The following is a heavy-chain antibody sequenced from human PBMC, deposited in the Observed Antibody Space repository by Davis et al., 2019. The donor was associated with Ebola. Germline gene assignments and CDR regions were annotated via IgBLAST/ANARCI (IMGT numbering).Heavy chain of an antibody. CDR3: ARVYCSGGSCYSTYYYYGMDV. Sequence: ASVKVSCKASGYTFTSYGISWVRQAPGQGLEWMGWISAYNGNTNYAQKLQGRVTMTTDTSTSTAYMELRSLRSDDTAVYYCARVYCSGGSCYSTYYYYGMDVWGQGTTVTVSS. V-gene: IGHV1-18*01. CDR2: ISAYNGNT. CDR1: GYTFTSYG. D-gene: IGHD2-15*01. J-gene: IGHJ6*02.